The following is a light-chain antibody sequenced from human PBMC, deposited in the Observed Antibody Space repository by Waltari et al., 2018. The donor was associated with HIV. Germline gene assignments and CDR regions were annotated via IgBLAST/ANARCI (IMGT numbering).Light chain of an antibody. Sequence: QSVLTQPPSASGTPGQRVTISCFGGTSNVESNYVYWYQQVPGTPPKLLIYMNHARAAGGPDRFSGSKYGTSASLAVSGLRSEDEAAYYCAVLDDSLNGLVFGGGTKLTVL. V-gene: IGLV1-47*01. CDR3: AVLDDSLNGLV. CDR1: TSNVESNY. J-gene: IGLJ2*01. CDR2: MNH.